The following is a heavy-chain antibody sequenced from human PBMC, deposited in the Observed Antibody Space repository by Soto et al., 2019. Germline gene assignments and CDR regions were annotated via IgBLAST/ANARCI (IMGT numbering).Heavy chain of an antibody. V-gene: IGHV4-4*02. J-gene: IGHJ4*02. CDR3: ARVGRYSGYDSLFDY. CDR2: IYHSGST. D-gene: IGHD5-12*01. CDR1: GGSISSSNW. Sequence: QVQLQQSAPGLVKPSGTLSLTCAVSGGSISSSNWWSWVRQPPGKGLEWIGEIYHSGSTNYNPSLKCRVTISVDKSKNQFSLKLSSVTAADTAVYYCARVGRYSGYDSLFDYWGQGTLVTVSS.